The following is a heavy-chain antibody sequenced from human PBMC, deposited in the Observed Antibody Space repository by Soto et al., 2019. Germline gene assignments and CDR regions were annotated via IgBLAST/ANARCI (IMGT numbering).Heavy chain of an antibody. CDR3: ARGSVAAAGGRNYYDYGMDV. Sequence: QVQLVQSGAEVKKPGSSVKVSCKASGGTFSSYTISWVRQAPGQGLEWMGRIIPILGIANYAQKFQGRVTITADKSTSTAYMELSSQRSEDTAVYYCARGSVAAAGGRNYYDYGMDVWGQGTTVTVSS. V-gene: IGHV1-69*02. J-gene: IGHJ6*02. D-gene: IGHD6-13*01. CDR2: IIPILGIA. CDR1: GGTFSSYT.